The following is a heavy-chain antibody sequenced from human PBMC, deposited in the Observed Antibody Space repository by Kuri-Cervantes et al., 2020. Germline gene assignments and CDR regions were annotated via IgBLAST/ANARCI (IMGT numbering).Heavy chain of an antibody. CDR1: GFTFSSYA. Sequence: GESLKISCAASGFTFSSYAMSWVRQAPGKGLEWVSYISSSGSTIYYADSVKGRFTISRDDAKNSLYLQMNSLRAEDTAVYYCARDTHIVVGVWFDYWGQGTLVTVSS. J-gene: IGHJ4*02. D-gene: IGHD2-21*01. V-gene: IGHV3-48*04. CDR3: ARDTHIVVGVWFDY. CDR2: ISSSGSTI.